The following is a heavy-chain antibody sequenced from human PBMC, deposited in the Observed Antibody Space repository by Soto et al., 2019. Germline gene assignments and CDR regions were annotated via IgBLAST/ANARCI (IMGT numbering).Heavy chain of an antibody. CDR1: GYTFTNYY. V-gene: IGHV1-46*01. D-gene: IGHD3-22*01. CDR2: INPSGGRT. CDR3: ARGPHITTDGHTCDI. Sequence: QVQLVQSGAEVKKPGASVKVSCKASGYTFTNYYVHWVRQAPGQGLEWMGVINPSGGRTSYAQNFQGRVTMTRDTSXXTVCMELSSLRSDDTAIYYCARGPHITTDGHTCDIWGQGRMVTVSS. J-gene: IGHJ3*02.